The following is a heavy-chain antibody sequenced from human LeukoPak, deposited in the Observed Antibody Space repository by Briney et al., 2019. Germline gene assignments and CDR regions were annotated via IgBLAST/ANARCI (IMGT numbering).Heavy chain of an antibody. CDR3: AKVLYSGSYYSAADY. CDR1: GFTFSSIA. CDR2: ISGSGGGT. D-gene: IGHD1-26*01. J-gene: IGHJ4*02. V-gene: IGHV3-23*01. Sequence: GGSLRLSCAASGFTFSSIAMSWVRQAPGKGLEWVSTISGSGGGTYYADSVKGRFTISRDNSKNTLYLQMNSLRAEDTAVYYCAKVLYSGSYYSAADYWGQGTLVTVSS.